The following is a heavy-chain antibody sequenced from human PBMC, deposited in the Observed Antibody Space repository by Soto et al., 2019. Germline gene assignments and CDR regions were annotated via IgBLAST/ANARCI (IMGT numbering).Heavy chain of an antibody. V-gene: IGHV1-69*12. J-gene: IGHJ6*02. CDR2: IVPIFGTP. Sequence: QVQLVQSGPEVKKPGSSVKVSCKASRGTFSSYAISLVRQAPGQALEWMGGIVPIFGTPNYAQKFQGRVTITADESTSTGYMELSGLRSEDTALYYWARANFGATFGHYYYGMDVWGQGTTVTVSS. CDR1: RGTFSSYA. CDR3: ARANFGATFGHYYYGMDV. D-gene: IGHD3-10*01.